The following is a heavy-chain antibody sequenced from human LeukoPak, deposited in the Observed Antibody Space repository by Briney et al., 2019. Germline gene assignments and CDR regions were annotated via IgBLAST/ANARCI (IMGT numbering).Heavy chain of an antibody. V-gene: IGHV3-9*01. CDR2: ISWNSGSI. J-gene: IGHJ4*01. Sequence: GRSLRLSCAASGFTFDDYAMHWVRQAPGKGLEWVSGISWNSGSIGYADSVEGRFTISRDNAKNSLYLQMNSLRAEDTAMYYCARDTRGESDYWGHGTLVTVSS. CDR1: GFTFDDYA. CDR3: ARDTRGESDY. D-gene: IGHD3-10*01.